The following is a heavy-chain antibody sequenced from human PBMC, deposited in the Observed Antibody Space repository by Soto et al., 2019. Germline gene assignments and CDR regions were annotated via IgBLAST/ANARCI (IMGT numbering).Heavy chain of an antibody. CDR1: GFTFSSYA. CDR3: VRSGYYRGASSMDV. CDR2: ISYDGSNK. J-gene: IGHJ6*02. Sequence: QVQLVESGGGVVQPGRSLRLSCAASGFTFSSYAMHWVRQAPGKGLEWVAVISYDGSNKYYADSVKGRFTISRDNSKNTLYLQMNSLRAEDTAVYYCVRSGYYRGASSMDVWGQGTTVTVSS. V-gene: IGHV3-30-3*01. D-gene: IGHD3-3*01.